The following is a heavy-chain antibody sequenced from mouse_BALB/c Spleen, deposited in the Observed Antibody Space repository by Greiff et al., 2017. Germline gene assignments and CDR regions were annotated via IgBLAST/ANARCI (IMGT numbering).Heavy chain of an antibody. Sequence: DVKLQESGPGLVKPSQSLSLTCSVTGYSITSGYYWNWIRQFPGNKLEWMGYISYDGSNNYNPSLKNRISITRDTSKNQFFLKLNSVTTEDTATYYCARGSTMITAGVAYWGQGTLVTVSA. CDR2: ISYDGSN. J-gene: IGHJ3*01. CDR1: GYSITSGYY. CDR3: ARGSTMITAGVAY. D-gene: IGHD2-4*01. V-gene: IGHV3-6*02.